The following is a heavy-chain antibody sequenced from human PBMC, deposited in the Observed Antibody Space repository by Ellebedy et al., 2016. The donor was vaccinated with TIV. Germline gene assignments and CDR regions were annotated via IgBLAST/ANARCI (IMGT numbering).Heavy chain of an antibody. V-gene: IGHV3-73*01. Sequence: GESLKISXAASGFTFSDATIHWVRQASGKGLEWVGRIRSKANSYATAYAASVKGRFTISRDDSKNTAYLQMNSLKTEVTAVYYCTKATFDPWGQGTLVTVSS. CDR3: TKATFDP. CDR1: GFTFSDAT. CDR2: IRSKANSYAT. J-gene: IGHJ5*02.